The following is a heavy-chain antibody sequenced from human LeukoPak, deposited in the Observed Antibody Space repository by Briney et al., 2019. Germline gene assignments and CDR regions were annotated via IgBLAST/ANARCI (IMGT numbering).Heavy chain of an antibody. Sequence: SETLSLTCTVSGDSISSSSYYWGWIRQPPGKGLEWIGSIYYSGSTYYNPSLKSRVTISADTSKNQFSLNVKSVTAADTAVLYCARHRSPYYYGMDVWGQGTTVTVSS. CDR1: GDSISSSSYY. CDR2: IYYSGST. J-gene: IGHJ6*02. V-gene: IGHV4-39*01. CDR3: ARHRSPYYYGMDV.